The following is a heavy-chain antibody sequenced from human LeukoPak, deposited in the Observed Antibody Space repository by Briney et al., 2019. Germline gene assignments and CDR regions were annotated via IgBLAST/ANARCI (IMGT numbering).Heavy chain of an antibody. CDR1: GGSISSSSYY. Sequence: PSETLSLTCTVSGGSISSSSYYWGWIRQPSGKGLEWIGSIYYSGSTYYNPSLKSRVTISVDTSKNQFSLKLSSVTAADTAVYYCARLYDYVSGFDYWGQGTLVTVSS. J-gene: IGHJ4*02. V-gene: IGHV4-39*01. D-gene: IGHD3-16*01. CDR2: IYYSGST. CDR3: ARLYDYVSGFDY.